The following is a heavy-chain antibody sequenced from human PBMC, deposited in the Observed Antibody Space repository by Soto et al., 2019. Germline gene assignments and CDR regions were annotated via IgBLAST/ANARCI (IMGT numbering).Heavy chain of an antibody. V-gene: IGHV3-33*01. J-gene: IGHJ3*02. D-gene: IGHD3-10*02. CDR3: VRGGKTAGAFDI. Sequence: QVQLVESGGGVVQPGRSLRLSCAASGFTFSDYAMHWVRQAPGKGLEWVAVVWDDGNRKHYVDSVKGRFTISRDDSESTLYLQMNXXTXXXXXVYYCVRGGKTAGAFDIWGQGTMVTVSS. CDR1: GFTFSDYA. CDR2: VWDDGNRK.